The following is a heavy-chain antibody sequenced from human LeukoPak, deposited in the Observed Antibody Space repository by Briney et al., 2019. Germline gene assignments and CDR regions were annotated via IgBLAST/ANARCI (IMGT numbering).Heavy chain of an antibody. Sequence: GRSLRLSCAASGFTFSSYAMHWVRQAPGKGLEWVAVISYDGSNKYYADSVKGRFTISIDNSKSTLYLQMNSLRAEDTAVYYCARDRGYCSSTSCYALYYFDYWGQGTLVTVSS. CDR3: ARDRGYCSSTSCYALYYFDY. J-gene: IGHJ4*02. V-gene: IGHV3-30*04. D-gene: IGHD2-2*03. CDR2: ISYDGSNK. CDR1: GFTFSSYA.